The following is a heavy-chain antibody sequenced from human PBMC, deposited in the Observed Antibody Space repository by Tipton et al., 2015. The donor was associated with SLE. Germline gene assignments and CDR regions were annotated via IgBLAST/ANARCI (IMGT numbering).Heavy chain of an antibody. V-gene: IGHV4-4*07. Sequence: LRLSCTVSGGSISSYYRSWIRQPAGKGLEWIGRIYTSGSTNYNPSLKSRVTMLVDTSKNQFSLKLSSVTAADTAVYYCARDRSLSFDIWGQGTMVTVSS. CDR1: GGSISSYY. D-gene: IGHD3-16*02. CDR3: ARDRSLSFDI. CDR2: IYTSGST. J-gene: IGHJ3*02.